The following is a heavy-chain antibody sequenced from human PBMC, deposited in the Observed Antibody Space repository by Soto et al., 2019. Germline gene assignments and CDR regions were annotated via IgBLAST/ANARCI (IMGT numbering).Heavy chain of an antibody. D-gene: IGHD4-17*01. Sequence: QVQLVESGGGVVQPGRSLRLSCAASGFTFSSYAMHWVRQAPGKGLEWVAVISYDGSNKYYADSVKGRFTISRDNSKNTLYLQMNSLRAEDTAVYYCARDPSQMEYGDYSDYWGQGTLVTVSS. V-gene: IGHV3-30-3*01. J-gene: IGHJ4*02. CDR3: ARDPSQMEYGDYSDY. CDR1: GFTFSSYA. CDR2: ISYDGSNK.